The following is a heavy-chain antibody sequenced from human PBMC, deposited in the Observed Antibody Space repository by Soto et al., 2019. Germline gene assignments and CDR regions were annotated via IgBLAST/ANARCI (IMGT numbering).Heavy chain of an antibody. Sequence: GGSLRLSCAASGFSFSTFTMHWVRQAPGKGLEWVALIRFDGSNEAFADSVKGRFTISRDNSKNTVSLQMNNLRAEDTALYFCARGRIVGASLAFDSWGQGTLVTVSS. V-gene: IGHV3-30*02. D-gene: IGHD1-26*01. CDR2: IRFDGSNE. CDR1: GFSFSTFT. J-gene: IGHJ4*02. CDR3: ARGRIVGASLAFDS.